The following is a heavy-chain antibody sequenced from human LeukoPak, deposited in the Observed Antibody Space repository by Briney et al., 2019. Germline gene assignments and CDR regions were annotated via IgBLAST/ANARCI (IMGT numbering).Heavy chain of an antibody. CDR2: ISGSGGST. V-gene: IGHV3-23*01. CDR1: GFTFSRYA. D-gene: IGHD5-18*01. J-gene: IGHJ4*02. CDR3: AKDGSRIQLWLRPLDY. Sequence: GGSLRLSCAASGFTFSRYAMSWVRQAPGKGLEWVSAISGSGGSTYYADSVKGRFTISRDNSKNTLYLQMNSLRAEDTAVYYCAKDGSRIQLWLRPLDYWGQGTLVTVSS.